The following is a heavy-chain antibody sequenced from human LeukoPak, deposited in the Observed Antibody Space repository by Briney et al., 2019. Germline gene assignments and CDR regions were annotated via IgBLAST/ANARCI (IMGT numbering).Heavy chain of an antibody. D-gene: IGHD3-22*01. CDR3: ARLRGYYDSSGYSTSYDAFDI. Sequence: SETLSLTCTVSGYSISSGYYWGWIRQPPGKGLEWVGSIHHSGTTYYNPSLKSRVTISLATSKNQFSLKLSSVTAADTAVYYCARLRGYYDSSGYSTSYDAFDIWGQGTMVTVSS. J-gene: IGHJ3*02. CDR2: IHHSGTT. V-gene: IGHV4-38-2*02. CDR1: GYSISSGYY.